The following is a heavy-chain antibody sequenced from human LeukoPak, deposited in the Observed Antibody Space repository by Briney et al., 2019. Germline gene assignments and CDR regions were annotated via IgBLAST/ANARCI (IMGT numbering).Heavy chain of an antibody. D-gene: IGHD3-22*01. CDR3: ASRPRFDTRGYYVDY. CDR1: GFTFSDYS. V-gene: IGHV3-48*02. Sequence: GGSLRLSCAASGFTFSDYSMNWVRQAPGKGLEWISYISSSSRTIYYADSVKGRFTISRDNAKNSLYLQMNSLRDEDTAVYYCASRPRFDTRGYYVDYWGQGSLVAVSS. CDR2: ISSSSRTI. J-gene: IGHJ4*02.